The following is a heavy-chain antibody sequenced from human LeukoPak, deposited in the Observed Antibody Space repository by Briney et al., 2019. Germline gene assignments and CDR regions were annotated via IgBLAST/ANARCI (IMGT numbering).Heavy chain of an antibody. CDR3: AREGGERRGGSGWYYFDY. D-gene: IGHD6-19*01. CDR1: GGSISSSSYY. V-gene: IGHV4-39*07. J-gene: IGHJ4*02. Sequence: SETLSLTCTVSGGSISSSSYYWGWIRQPPGKGLEWIGSIYYSGSTYYNPSLKSRVTISVDTSKNQFSLKLSSVTAADTAVYYCAREGGERRGGSGWYYFDYWGQGTLVTVSS. CDR2: IYYSGST.